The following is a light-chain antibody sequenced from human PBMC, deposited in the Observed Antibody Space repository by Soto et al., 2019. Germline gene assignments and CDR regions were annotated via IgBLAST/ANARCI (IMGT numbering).Light chain of an antibody. Sequence: DIQMTQSTSSLSASVGDRVTIICQASHDINNYLNWYQQKPGKAPKLLIYDSSNLEIGVPSRFSGSGYGTRFSFTISSLQPEDIATHYCQQFDNLPVTFGQGTRLEIK. CDR3: QQFDNLPVT. V-gene: IGKV1-33*01. J-gene: IGKJ5*01. CDR2: DSS. CDR1: HDINNY.